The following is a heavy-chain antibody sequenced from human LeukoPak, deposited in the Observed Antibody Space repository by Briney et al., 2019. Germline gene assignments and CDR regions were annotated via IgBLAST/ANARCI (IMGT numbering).Heavy chain of an antibody. CDR2: IDNGGDT. CDR1: GFTFSSYD. CDR3: ARVAAGGKGFDY. J-gene: IGHJ4*02. V-gene: IGHV3-13*01. Sequence: PGGSLRLSCAASGFTFSSYDMHWVRQVTGKGLEWVSAIDNGGDTYYPGSVKGRFTISRENAKKSLYLQMSSLRAGDTAVYYCARVAAGGKGFDYWGQGTLVTVSS. D-gene: IGHD6-13*01.